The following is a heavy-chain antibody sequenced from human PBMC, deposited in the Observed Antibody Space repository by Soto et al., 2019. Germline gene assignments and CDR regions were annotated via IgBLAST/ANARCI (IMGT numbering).Heavy chain of an antibody. D-gene: IGHD3-22*01. CDR3: AMITMIHSFGP. CDR2: IIPIAHTA. J-gene: IGHJ5*02. V-gene: IGHV1-69*01. Sequence: QVQLVQSGAEVKKPGSSVKVSCKASGGTFRSNGISWGRQAPGQGLEWLGGIIPIAHTASYAQTFRGRDTITADESTTTAYMELSSLRSEDTAVYYCAMITMIHSFGPWGQGTLVTVSS. CDR1: GGTFRSNG.